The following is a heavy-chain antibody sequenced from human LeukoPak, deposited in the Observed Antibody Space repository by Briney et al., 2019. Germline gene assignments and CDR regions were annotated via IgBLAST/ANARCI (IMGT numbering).Heavy chain of an antibody. CDR1: GGSISSGGYS. Sequence: PSETLSLTCAVSGGSISSGGYSWSWIRQPPGKGLEWIGYIYHSGSTYYNPSLKCRVTISVDRSKNQFSLKLSSVTAADTAVYYCARGGGDNWNDGDYFDYWGQGTLVTVSS. V-gene: IGHV4-30-2*01. D-gene: IGHD1-1*01. CDR3: ARGGGDNWNDGDYFDY. J-gene: IGHJ4*02. CDR2: IYHSGST.